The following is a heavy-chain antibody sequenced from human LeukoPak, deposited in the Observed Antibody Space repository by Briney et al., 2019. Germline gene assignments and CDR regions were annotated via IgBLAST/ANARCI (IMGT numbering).Heavy chain of an antibody. J-gene: IGHJ6*03. CDR3: ARRGISQGYYMDV. D-gene: IGHD6-13*01. CDR2: IYNSGST. CDR1: GGSINSKNYY. Sequence: SETLSLTCTVSGGSINSKNYYWGWIRQPPGKGLEWIGNIYNSGSTYANPSLKNRVTISLDTSRNSFSLKLSSVTAADTAVFYCARRGISQGYYMDVWGKGTTVTISS. V-gene: IGHV4-39*02.